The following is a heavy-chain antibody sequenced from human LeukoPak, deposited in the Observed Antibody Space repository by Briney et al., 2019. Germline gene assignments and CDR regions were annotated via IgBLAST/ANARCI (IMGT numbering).Heavy chain of an antibody. CDR2: INPGGGST. V-gene: IGHV1-46*01. CDR1: GYTFTSYY. J-gene: IGHJ4*02. D-gene: IGHD1-26*01. CDR3: ARGLGGSYVSAHFDY. Sequence: GASVKVSCKASGYTFTSYYMHWVRQAPGQGLEWMGIINPGGGSTSYAQKFQGRVTMTRDTSTSTVYMELSSLRSEDTAVYYRARGLGGSYVSAHFDYWGQGTLVTVSS.